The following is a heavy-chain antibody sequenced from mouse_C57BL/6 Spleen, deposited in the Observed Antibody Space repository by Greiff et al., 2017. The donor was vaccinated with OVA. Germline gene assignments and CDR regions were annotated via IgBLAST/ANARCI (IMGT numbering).Heavy chain of an antibody. D-gene: IGHD1-1*01. CDR2: IYPGSGST. Sequence: QVQLQQSGAELVKPGASVKMSCKASGYTFTSYWITWVKQRPGQGLEWIGDIYPGSGSTNYNEKFKSKATLTVDTSSSTAYMQLSSLTSEDSAVYYCAKDNYGSSSYAMDYWGQGTLVTVSS. J-gene: IGHJ4*01. CDR1: GYTFTSYW. CDR3: AKDNYGSSSYAMDY. V-gene: IGHV1-55*01.